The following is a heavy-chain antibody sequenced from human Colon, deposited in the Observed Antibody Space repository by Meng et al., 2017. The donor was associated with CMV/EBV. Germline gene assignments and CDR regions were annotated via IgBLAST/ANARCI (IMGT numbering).Heavy chain of an antibody. CDR2: IYDTGIT. V-gene: IGHV4-61*08. Sequence: QVQLQESGPGLVKPSETLSLTCIVSGVSVTSGAYHWSWIRQSPGKGLEWIGYIYDTGITIYNPSLKNRVTIFLETSKNQFSLNLNSMTTADTAVYYCAKSRSSTPGIVDDWGQGTLVTVSS. CDR3: AKSRSSTPGIVDD. J-gene: IGHJ4*02. D-gene: IGHD2/OR15-2a*01. CDR1: GVSVTSGAYH.